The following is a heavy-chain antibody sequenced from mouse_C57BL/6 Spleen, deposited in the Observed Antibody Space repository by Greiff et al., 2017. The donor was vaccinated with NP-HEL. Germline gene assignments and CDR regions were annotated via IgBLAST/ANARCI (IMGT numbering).Heavy chain of an antibody. V-gene: IGHV1-69*01. J-gene: IGHJ2*01. CDR3: ARRGDYDYFDY. CDR1: GYTFTSYW. Sequence: VQLQQSGAELVMPGASVKLSCKASGYTFTSYWMHWVKQRPGQGLEWIGEIDPSDSYTNYNQKFKGKSTLTVDKSSSTAYMQLSSLTSEDSAVYYCARRGDYDYFDYWGQGTTLTVSS. D-gene: IGHD2-4*01. CDR2: IDPSDSYT.